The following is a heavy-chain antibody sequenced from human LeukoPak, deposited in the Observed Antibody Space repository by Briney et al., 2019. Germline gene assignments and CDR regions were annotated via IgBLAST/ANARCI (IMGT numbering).Heavy chain of an antibody. Sequence: PSETLSLTCTVSGGSIGTYYWSWIRQPPGKTLEWIGYIYYIGSSNYNPSLKSRVTMSVDRSKNQFSLRLNSVTAADTAVYYCARHPSSGWTYHFDYWGQGTLVTVSS. V-gene: IGHV4-59*08. D-gene: IGHD6-19*01. CDR1: GGSIGTYY. CDR3: ARHPSSGWTYHFDY. J-gene: IGHJ4*02. CDR2: IYYIGSS.